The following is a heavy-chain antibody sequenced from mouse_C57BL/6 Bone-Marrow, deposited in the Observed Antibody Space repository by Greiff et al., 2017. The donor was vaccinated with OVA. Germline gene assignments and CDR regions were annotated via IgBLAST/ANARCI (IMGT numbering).Heavy chain of an antibody. D-gene: IGHD1-1*01. J-gene: IGHJ1*03. CDR1: GYTFTSYW. Sequence: QVQLQQPGAELVMPGASVKLSCKASGYTFTSYWMHWVKQRPGQGLEWIGEIDPSDSYTNYNQKFKGKSTLTVDKSSSTAYMQLSSLTSEDSAVYYCARPPRYGMGPHWYFGVWGTGTTVTVSS. CDR2: IDPSDSYT. CDR3: ARPPRYGMGPHWYFGV. V-gene: IGHV1-69*01.